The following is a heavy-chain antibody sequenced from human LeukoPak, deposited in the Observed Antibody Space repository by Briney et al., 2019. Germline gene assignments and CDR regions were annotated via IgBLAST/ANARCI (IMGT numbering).Heavy chain of an antibody. CDR3: ARDDEQLDYYFDY. J-gene: IGHJ4*02. Sequence: GGSLRLSCAASGFTFSSYAMHWVRQAPGKGLEWVAVISYDGSNKYYADSVKGRFTISRDNSKNTLYLQMNSLRAEDTAVYYCARDDEQLDYYFDYWGQGTLVTGSS. D-gene: IGHD6-6*01. V-gene: IGHV3-30*04. CDR2: ISYDGSNK. CDR1: GFTFSSYA.